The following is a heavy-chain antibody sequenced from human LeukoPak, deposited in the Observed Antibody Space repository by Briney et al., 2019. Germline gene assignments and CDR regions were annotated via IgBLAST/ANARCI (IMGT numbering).Heavy chain of an antibody. V-gene: IGHV1-18*04. Sequence: GGSVKVSCKASGYTFTSYGISWVRQAPGQGLERMGWISAYNGNTNYAQKLQGRVTMTTDTSTSTAYMELRSLRSDDTAVYYCARESSSWYYYYYGMDVWGKGTTVTVSS. CDR1: GYTFTSYG. CDR2: ISAYNGNT. CDR3: ARESSSWYYYYYGMDV. J-gene: IGHJ6*04. D-gene: IGHD6-13*01.